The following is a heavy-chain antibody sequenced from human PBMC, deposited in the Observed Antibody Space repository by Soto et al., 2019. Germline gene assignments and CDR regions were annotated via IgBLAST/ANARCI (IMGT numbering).Heavy chain of an antibody. D-gene: IGHD2-2*01. V-gene: IGHV4-31*03. J-gene: IGHJ4*02. Sequence: ASETLSRTGTVSGGSSSGGVYYWSWVHQLPGKGLEWIGYIHYSGNTYYNPSLESRVTILLDTSKNRFLLYLSYVTSADSAVYFCATGPRDCGSTSCWSGPLSYFFYYWAQGTLLNVFS. CDR3: ATGPRDCGSTSCWSGPLSYFFYY. CDR2: IHYSGNT. CDR1: GGSSSGGVYY.